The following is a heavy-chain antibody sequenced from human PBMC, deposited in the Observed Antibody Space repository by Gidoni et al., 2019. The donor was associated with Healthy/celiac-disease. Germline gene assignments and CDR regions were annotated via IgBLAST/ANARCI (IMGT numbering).Heavy chain of an antibody. CDR3: ARDGYCSSTSCYHYYYYGMDV. CDR2: ISSSSSDI. Sequence: EVQLVESGGGLVKPGGSLRLSCAASGFTFSSYSMNWVRQAPGKGLEWVSSISSSSSDIYYADSVKGRFTISRDNAKNSLYLQMNSLRAEDTAVYYCARDGYCSSTSCYHYYYYGMDVWGQGTTVTVSS. J-gene: IGHJ6*02. CDR1: GFTFSSYS. V-gene: IGHV3-21*01. D-gene: IGHD2-2*03.